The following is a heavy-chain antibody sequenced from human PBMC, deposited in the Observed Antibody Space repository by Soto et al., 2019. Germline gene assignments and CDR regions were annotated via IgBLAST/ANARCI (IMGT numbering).Heavy chain of an antibody. CDR3: AKIRFGDYYYGMDV. J-gene: IGHJ6*02. Sequence: GGSLRLSCAASGFTFSSYAMSWVRQAPGKGLEWVSAISGSGGSTYYADSVKGRFTISRDNSKNTLYLQMNSLRAEDTAVYYCAKIRFGDYYYGMDVWGQGTTVTVSS. CDR2: ISGSGGST. CDR1: GFTFSSYA. V-gene: IGHV3-23*01. D-gene: IGHD3-3*01.